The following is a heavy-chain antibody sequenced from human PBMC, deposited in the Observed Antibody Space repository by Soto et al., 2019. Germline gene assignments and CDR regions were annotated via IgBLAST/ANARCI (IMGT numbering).Heavy chain of an antibody. CDR1: GGSFSGYY. D-gene: IGHD3-10*01. CDR3: ARGRMVRGVIILGMDV. Sequence: PSETLSLTCAVYGGSFSGYYWSWIRQPPGKGLEWIGEINYSGNTNYSPSLKSRVSISLDTSKNQFSLKLSSVTAADTSIYYCARGRMVRGVIILGMDVWGQGTRVTVSS. J-gene: IGHJ6*02. CDR2: INYSGNT. V-gene: IGHV4-34*01.